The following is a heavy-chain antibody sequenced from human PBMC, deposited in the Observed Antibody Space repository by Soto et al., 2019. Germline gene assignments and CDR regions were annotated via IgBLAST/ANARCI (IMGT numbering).Heavy chain of an antibody. V-gene: IGHV4-4*02. CDR1: RAPIRGDKR. CDR2: ISQSGTT. J-gene: IGHJ6*02. Sequence: TGILHRTCAVPRAPIRGDKRWPSLRQPPLEGLEWIGEISQSGTTKYNPSLASRVTISVDKSKNQFSLRLTSMTAADTAVYYCAKKVPAALRLYYFFGLDVWGQGTTVTVS. D-gene: IGHD2-15*01. CDR3: AKKVPAALRLYYFFGLDV.